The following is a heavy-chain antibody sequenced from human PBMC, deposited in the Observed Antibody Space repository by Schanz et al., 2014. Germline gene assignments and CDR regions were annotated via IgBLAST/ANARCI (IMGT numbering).Heavy chain of an antibody. V-gene: IGHV3-23*01. D-gene: IGHD1-1*01. CDR3: AKKVPAYNPFDS. CDR2: ISASGGNT. CDR1: TFTFDHYA. J-gene: IGHJ4*02. Sequence: EVQLLESGGGLVQPGGSLRLSCSASTFTFDHYAMTWVRQIPGKGLEWVSAISASGGNTYYADSVKGRFTISRDNSKNTLYLQMDSLRAEDTAVYFCAKKVPAYNPFDSWGQGTLVTVSS.